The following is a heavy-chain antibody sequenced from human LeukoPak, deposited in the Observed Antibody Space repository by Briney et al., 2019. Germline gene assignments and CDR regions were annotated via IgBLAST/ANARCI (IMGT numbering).Heavy chain of an antibody. J-gene: IGHJ4*02. CDR2: INQDGSEK. V-gene: IGHV3-7*01. Sequence: QTGGSLRLSCAASGFTFSSYWMTWVRQAPGKGLEWVANINQDGSEKNYVDSVKGRFTISRDNAKNSLYLQMNSLRAEDTAVYYCARWGTGRGTHIDYWGQGTLVTVSS. CDR3: ARWGTGRGTHIDY. D-gene: IGHD7-27*01. CDR1: GFTFSSYW.